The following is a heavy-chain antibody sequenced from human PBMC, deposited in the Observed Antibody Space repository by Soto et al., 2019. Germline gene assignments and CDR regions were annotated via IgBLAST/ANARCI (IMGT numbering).Heavy chain of an antibody. CDR1: VFTFSNYG. V-gene: IGHV3-33*06. J-gene: IGHJ4*02. CDR3: AKENGYSSSWFEFDY. D-gene: IGHD6-13*01. CDR2: IWSDGSNQ. Sequence: GGSLRLSCAASVFTFSNYGMHWVRQAPGKGLEWVAVIWSDGSNQYYADSVKGRFTISRDNSKNTVYMQMNSLRAEDTAVYYCAKENGYSSSWFEFDYWGQGTLVTVSS.